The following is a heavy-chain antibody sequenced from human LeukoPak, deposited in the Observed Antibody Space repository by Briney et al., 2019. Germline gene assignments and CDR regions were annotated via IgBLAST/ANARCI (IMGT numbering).Heavy chain of an antibody. D-gene: IGHD4-17*01. CDR3: ARVPLYGDYDY. CDR1: GYTFTGYY. Sequence: ASVKVSCKASGYTFTGYYMHWVRQAPGQGLEWMGRINPNSGGTNYAQKFQGGVTMTRDTSISTAYMELSRLRSDDTAVYYCARVPLYGDYDYWGQGTLVTVSS. J-gene: IGHJ4*02. V-gene: IGHV1-2*06. CDR2: INPNSGGT.